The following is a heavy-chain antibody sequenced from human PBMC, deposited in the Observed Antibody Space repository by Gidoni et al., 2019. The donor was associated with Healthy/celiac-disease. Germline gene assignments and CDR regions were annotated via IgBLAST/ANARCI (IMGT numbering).Heavy chain of an antibody. D-gene: IGHD6-13*01. CDR2: MSSNGGST. CDR3: VKEEAACFDY. J-gene: IGHJ4*02. V-gene: IGHV3-64D*06. CDR1: GFTFSSYA. Sequence: EVQLVESAGGLVRPGGSLRLSCSASGFTFSSYAMHWFREARGKGLEYVSAMSSNGGSTYYADSVKGRFTISRENSKNTMYLQMSSLRAEDTAVYYCVKEEAACFDYWGQGTLVTVSS.